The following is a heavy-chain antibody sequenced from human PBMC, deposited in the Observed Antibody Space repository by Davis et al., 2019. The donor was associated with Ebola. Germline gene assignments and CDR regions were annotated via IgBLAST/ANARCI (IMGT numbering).Heavy chain of an antibody. D-gene: IGHD2-8*02. CDR1: GASISPYY. CDR3: ARDYWATEGAFDV. V-gene: IGHV4-59*01. J-gene: IGHJ3*01. Sequence: SEPLSLTCTVSGASISPYYWTWIRQSPGKGLEWIGYVYYTGDTNYNPSLKSPVTISVDTSENQFSLNLISVTAADTAVYYCARDYWATEGAFDVWGQGTTVTVSS. CDR2: VYYTGDT.